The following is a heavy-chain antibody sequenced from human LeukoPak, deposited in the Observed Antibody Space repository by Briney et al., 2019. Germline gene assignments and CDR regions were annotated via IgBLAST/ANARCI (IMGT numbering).Heavy chain of an antibody. CDR3: ARMPLEDSGSYYQFDY. D-gene: IGHD3-10*01. J-gene: IGHJ4*02. Sequence: EASVKVSCKASGYTFTGYYMHWVRQAPGQGLEWMGWINPNSGGTNYAQKFQGWVTMTRDTSISTAYMELSRLRSDDTAVYYCARMPLEDSGSYYQFDYWGQGTLVTVSS. CDR1: GYTFTGYY. V-gene: IGHV1-2*04. CDR2: INPNSGGT.